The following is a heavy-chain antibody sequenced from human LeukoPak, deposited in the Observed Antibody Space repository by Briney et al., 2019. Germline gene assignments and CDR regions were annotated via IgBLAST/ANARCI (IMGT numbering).Heavy chain of an antibody. J-gene: IGHJ4*02. CDR3: AKVLSYCGGDCYDYYFDY. CDR1: EFTFDDYA. D-gene: IGHD2-21*02. CDR2: ISGDGGST. Sequence: GRCLRLSCAASEFTFDDYAMHWVRHAPGKGLEWVSLISGDGGSTYYADSVKGRFTISRDNSKNSLYLQMNSLRTEDTALYYCAKVLSYCGGDCYDYYFDYWGQGTLVTVSS. V-gene: IGHV3-43*02.